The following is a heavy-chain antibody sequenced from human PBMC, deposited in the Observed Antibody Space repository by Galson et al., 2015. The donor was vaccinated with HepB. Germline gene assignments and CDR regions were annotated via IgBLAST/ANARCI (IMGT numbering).Heavy chain of an antibody. CDR3: AKDGERLLWFGEERNDAFDI. Sequence: SLRLSCAASGFTFSSYAMSWVRQAPGKGLEWVSAISGSGGSTYYADSVKGRFTISRDNSKNTLYLQMNSLRAEDTAVYYCAKDGERLLWFGEERNDAFDIWGQGTMVTVSS. D-gene: IGHD3-10*01. V-gene: IGHV3-23*01. J-gene: IGHJ3*02. CDR1: GFTFSSYA. CDR2: ISGSGGST.